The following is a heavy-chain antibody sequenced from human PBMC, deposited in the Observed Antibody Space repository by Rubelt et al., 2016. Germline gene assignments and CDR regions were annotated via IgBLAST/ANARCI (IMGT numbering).Heavy chain of an antibody. D-gene: IGHD4-23*01. V-gene: IGHV1-8*02. Sequence: QVQLVQSGSELGKPGASVTVSCKASGYTFTTYAMNWVRQAPGQGPEWMGWMNPNSGNTGYAQKFQGRVTMTRNTSISTAYMELSSLRSEDTAVYYCARAGRWPKNYYFDYWGQGTLVTVSS. J-gene: IGHJ4*02. CDR1: GYTFTTYA. CDR3: ARAGRWPKNYYFDY. CDR2: MNPNSGNT.